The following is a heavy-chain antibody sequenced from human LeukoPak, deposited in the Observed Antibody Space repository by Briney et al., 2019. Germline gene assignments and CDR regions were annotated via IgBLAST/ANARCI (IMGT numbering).Heavy chain of an antibody. CDR1: GFTFSSYW. CDR2: INSDGSST. Sequence: GGSLRLSCAASGFTFSSYWMHWVRQAPGKGLVWVSRINSDGSSTSYADSVKGRFTISRDNAKNTLYLQMNSLRAGDTAVYYCARDGRGVYYFDYWGQGTLVTVSS. D-gene: IGHD1-26*01. V-gene: IGHV3-74*01. CDR3: ARDGRGVYYFDY. J-gene: IGHJ4*02.